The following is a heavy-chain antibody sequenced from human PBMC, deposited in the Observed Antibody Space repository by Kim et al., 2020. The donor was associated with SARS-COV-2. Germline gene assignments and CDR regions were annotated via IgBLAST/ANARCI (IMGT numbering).Heavy chain of an antibody. V-gene: IGHV4-31*03. J-gene: IGHJ4*02. D-gene: IGHD3-22*01. Sequence: SETLSLTCTVSGGSISSGGYYWSWIRQHPGKGLEWIGYIYYSGSTYYNPSLKSRLTISVDTSKNQFSLKLSSVTAADTAVYYCARTVRDSSGYYVYWGQGNLVTVS. CDR2: IYYSGST. CDR3: ARTVRDSSGYYVY. CDR1: GGSISSGGYY.